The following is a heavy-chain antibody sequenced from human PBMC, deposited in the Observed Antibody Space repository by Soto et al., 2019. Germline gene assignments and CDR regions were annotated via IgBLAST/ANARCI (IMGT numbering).Heavy chain of an antibody. D-gene: IGHD3-9*01. J-gene: IGHJ4*02. CDR1: GGSISSSSYY. CDR3: ASRIYDILTGFLPHKI. Sequence: SETLSLTCTVSGGSISSSSYYWGWIRQPPGKGLEWIGSIYYSGSTYYNPSLKSRVTISVDTSKNQFSLKLSSVTAADTAVYYCASRIYDILTGFLPHKIWGQGTLVTVSS. V-gene: IGHV4-39*01. CDR2: IYYSGST.